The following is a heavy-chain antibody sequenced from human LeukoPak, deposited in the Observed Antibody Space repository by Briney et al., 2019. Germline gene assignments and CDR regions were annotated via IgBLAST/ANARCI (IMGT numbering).Heavy chain of an antibody. Sequence: GSSVKVSCKASGGTFSSYAISWVRQAPGQGLEWMGGIIPIFGTANYAQKFQGRVTITTDESTSTAYMELSSLRSEDTAVYYCARDGSVGGSGSHFDYWGQGTLVTVSS. CDR2: IIPIFGTA. D-gene: IGHD3-10*01. J-gene: IGHJ4*02. CDR1: GGTFSSYA. CDR3: ARDGSVGGSGSHFDY. V-gene: IGHV1-69*05.